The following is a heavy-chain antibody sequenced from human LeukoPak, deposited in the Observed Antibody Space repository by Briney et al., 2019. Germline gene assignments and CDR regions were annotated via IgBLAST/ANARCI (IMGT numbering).Heavy chain of an antibody. V-gene: IGHV4-38-2*02. Sequence: SETLSLTCTVSGYSISSGYYWGWIRQPPGKGLEWIGSIYHSGSTYYNPSLKSRVTISVDTSKNQFSLKLSSVTAADTAVYYCARVWRGTKTGYSYGYVPTWGQGTLVTVSS. J-gene: IGHJ4*02. CDR1: GYSISSGYY. D-gene: IGHD5-18*01. CDR3: ARVWRGTKTGYSYGYVPT. CDR2: IYHSGST.